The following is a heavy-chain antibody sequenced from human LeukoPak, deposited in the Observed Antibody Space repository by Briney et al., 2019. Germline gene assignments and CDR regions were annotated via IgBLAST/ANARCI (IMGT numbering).Heavy chain of an antibody. J-gene: IGHJ5*02. CDR2: FGNGGSI. Sequence: PGGSLTLSCAASGFTSSNYPMSWVRQAPGKGLEWVSSFGNGGSIHYADSVKGRFTISRDISKNTLYLQMTSLTAEDRAVYYCARGGIRRFGLVPDWFDLWGQGTLVTVSS. D-gene: IGHD3/OR15-3a*01. CDR3: ARGGIRRFGLVPDWFDL. V-gene: IGHV3-23*01. CDR1: GFTSSNYP.